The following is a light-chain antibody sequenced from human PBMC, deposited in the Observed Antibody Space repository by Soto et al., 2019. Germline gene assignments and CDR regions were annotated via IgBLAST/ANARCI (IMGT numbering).Light chain of an antibody. Sequence: QSVLTQPPSVSGAPGQRVTISCTGSRSNIGAGYAVHWYQQLPGTAPKLLIYDNTNRPSGVPDRFSASESGTSASLAITGFHSEDEADYYCQSYDTSLSASVFGGGTKLTVL. J-gene: IGLJ2*01. CDR1: RSNIGAGYA. V-gene: IGLV1-40*01. CDR3: QSYDTSLSASV. CDR2: DNT.